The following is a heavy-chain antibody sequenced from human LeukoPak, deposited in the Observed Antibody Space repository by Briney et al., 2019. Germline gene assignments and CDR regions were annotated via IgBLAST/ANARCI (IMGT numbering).Heavy chain of an antibody. CDR3: TRGAGSYYSLGY. V-gene: IGHV3-74*01. J-gene: IGHJ4*02. Sequence: GGSLRLSCAVSVFTFSSYWMHWVREAPGKGLVCVSRINSDGSSTIYADSVQGRFTISRDNAKNTLYLQMNSLRAEDTAVYFCTRGAGSYYSLGYWGQGTLVTVSS. CDR2: INSDGSST. D-gene: IGHD3-10*01. CDR1: VFTFSSYW.